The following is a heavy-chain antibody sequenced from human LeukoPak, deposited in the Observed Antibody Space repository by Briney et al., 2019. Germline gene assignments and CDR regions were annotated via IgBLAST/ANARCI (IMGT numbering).Heavy chain of an antibody. Sequence: GGSLRLSCEASRFRLSNAWMSWVRQAPGKGLEWVGRIRTKTEGGTTDYAAPVKGRFTISRDDSKNTLYLQMNSLKTEDTAVYYCATGTGRSDFDYWGQGTLVTVSA. J-gene: IGHJ4*02. V-gene: IGHV3-15*01. CDR3: ATGTGRSDFDY. D-gene: IGHD1-1*01. CDR2: IRTKTEGGTT. CDR1: RFRLSNAW.